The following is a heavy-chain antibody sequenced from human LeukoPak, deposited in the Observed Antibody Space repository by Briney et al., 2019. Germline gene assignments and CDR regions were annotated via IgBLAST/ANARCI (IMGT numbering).Heavy chain of an antibody. CDR3: ARTRAYYDILTGATPYGMDV. CDR2: ISSSGSTI. Sequence: GGSLRLSCAASGFTFSSYEMNWVRQAPGKGLEWVSYISSSGSTIYYADSVKGRFTISRDNAKNSLYLQMNSLRAEDTAVYYCARTRAYYDILTGATPYGMDVWGQGTAVTVSS. D-gene: IGHD3-9*01. J-gene: IGHJ6*02. CDR1: GFTFSSYE. V-gene: IGHV3-48*03.